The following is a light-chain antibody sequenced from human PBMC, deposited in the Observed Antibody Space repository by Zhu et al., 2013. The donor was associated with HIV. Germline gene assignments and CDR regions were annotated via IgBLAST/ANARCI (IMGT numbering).Light chain of an antibody. V-gene: IGKV3D-15*03. CDR3: QQYGSSPYT. J-gene: IGKJ2*01. CDR1: QTIGSN. CDR2: SAS. Sequence: EIVMTQSPATLSVSPGERATLSCRASQTIGSNLAWYQQRPGQAPRLLIYSASIRATGIPARFSGSGSGTEFTLTINIMQSEDFAVYYCQQYGSSPYTFGQGTKLEIK.